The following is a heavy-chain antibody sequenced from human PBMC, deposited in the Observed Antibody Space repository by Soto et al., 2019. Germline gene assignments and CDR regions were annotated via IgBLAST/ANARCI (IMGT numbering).Heavy chain of an antibody. CDR1: GFTFSSYG. D-gene: IGHD2-2*01. CDR3: ARDIARHKPYCSSTSCPSYGMDV. V-gene: IGHV3-33*01. CDR2: IWYDGSNK. Sequence: QVQLVESGGGVVQPGRSLRLSCAASGFTFSSYGMHWVRQAPGKGLEWVAVIWYDGSNKYYADSMKGRFTISRDNSKNTLYLQMNSLRAEDTAVYYCARDIARHKPYCSSTSCPSYGMDVWGQGTTVTVSS. J-gene: IGHJ6*02.